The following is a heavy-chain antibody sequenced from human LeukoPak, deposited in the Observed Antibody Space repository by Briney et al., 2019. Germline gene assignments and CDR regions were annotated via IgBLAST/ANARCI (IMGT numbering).Heavy chain of an antibody. CDR2: IYTSGST. V-gene: IGHV4-61*02. CDR1: AGSISSGSYY. J-gene: IGHJ4*02. CDR3: ARTKGGITSPVDY. D-gene: IGHD3-16*01. Sequence: SQTLSLTCTVSAGSISSGSYYWSWIRQPAGKGLEWIGRIYTSGSTNYNPSLKSRVTISVDTSKNQFSLKLSSVTAADTAVYYCARTKGGITSPVDYWGQGTLVTVSS.